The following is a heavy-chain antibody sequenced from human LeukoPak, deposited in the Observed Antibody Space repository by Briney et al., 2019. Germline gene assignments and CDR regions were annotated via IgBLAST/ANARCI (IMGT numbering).Heavy chain of an antibody. J-gene: IGHJ4*02. CDR1: GFTFSSYA. D-gene: IGHD3-22*01. V-gene: IGHV3-30-3*02. CDR3: AKDSAGFYDSRGVDY. Sequence: LAGGSLRLSCVGSGFTFSSYAMHWVRQAPGKGLEWVAVISYDGSNKYYADSVKGRFTISRDNSKNTLYLQMNSLRAEDTAVYYCAKDSAGFYDSRGVDYWGQGTLVTVSS. CDR2: ISYDGSNK.